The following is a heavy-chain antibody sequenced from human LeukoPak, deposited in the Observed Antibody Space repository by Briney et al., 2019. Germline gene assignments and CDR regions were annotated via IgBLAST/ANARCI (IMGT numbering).Heavy chain of an antibody. CDR1: GYTFTGYY. J-gene: IGHJ3*02. CDR3: ARRLVVVPAAKMSAFDI. V-gene: IGHV1-69*05. D-gene: IGHD2-2*01. CDR2: IIPIFGTA. Sequence: SVKVSCKASGYTFTGYYMHWVRQAPGQGLEWMGGIIPIFGTANYAQKFQGRVTITTDESTSTAYMELSSLRSEDTAVYYCARRLVVVPAAKMSAFDIWGQGTMVTVSS.